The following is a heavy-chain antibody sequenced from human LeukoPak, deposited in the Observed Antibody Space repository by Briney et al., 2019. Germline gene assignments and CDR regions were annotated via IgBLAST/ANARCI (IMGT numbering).Heavy chain of an antibody. V-gene: IGHV3-21*01. CDR1: GFTFSSYS. CDR2: ISSGSSYI. D-gene: IGHD6-6*01. Sequence: PGGSLRLSCAASGFTFSSYSMNWVRQAPGKGLEWVSSISSGSSYIYYADYADSVKARFTISRDNAKNSLFLQRNSLRVEDTAVYYCASFSSSGFGYWGQGTLVTVSS. CDR3: ASFSSSGFGY. J-gene: IGHJ4*02.